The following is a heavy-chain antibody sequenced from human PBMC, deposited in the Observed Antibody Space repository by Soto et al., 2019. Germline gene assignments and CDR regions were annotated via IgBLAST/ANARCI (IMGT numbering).Heavy chain of an antibody. CDR3: VKVRDSSSFGAFDI. CDR2: ISSNGGST. CDR1: GFTFSSYA. J-gene: IGHJ3*02. D-gene: IGHD6-6*01. V-gene: IGHV3-64D*06. Sequence: GGSLRLSCSASGFTFSSYAMHWVRQAPGKGLEYVSAISSNGGSTYYADSVKGRFTISRDNSKNTLYLQMSSLRAEDTAVNYCVKVRDSSSFGAFDIWGQGTMVTVSS.